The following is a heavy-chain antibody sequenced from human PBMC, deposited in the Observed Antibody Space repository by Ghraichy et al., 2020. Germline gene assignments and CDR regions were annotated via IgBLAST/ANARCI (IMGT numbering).Heavy chain of an antibody. D-gene: IGHD1-1*01. CDR1: GFTFGDFA. V-gene: IGHV3-9*01. CDR2: ISGNGDSI. Sequence: GGSLRLSCEASGFTFGDFAMHWVRQAPGKGLEWVSGISGNGDSIGYADSVKGRFTISRDNAKNSLYLQMNSLRTEDTASYYCAKDLFTTRQVTAGKSHVDHSGPGTLVTVSS. CDR3: AKDLFTTRQVTAGKSHVDH. J-gene: IGHJ5*02.